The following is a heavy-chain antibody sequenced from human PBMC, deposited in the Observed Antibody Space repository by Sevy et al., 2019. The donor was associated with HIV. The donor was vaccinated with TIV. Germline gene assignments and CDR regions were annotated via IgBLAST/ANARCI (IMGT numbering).Heavy chain of an antibody. CDR1: GFTFNTHV. CDR2: ISGFGNT. V-gene: IGHV3-23*01. CDR3: AKVLNPALESMMEVTVRSLKGFDV. Sequence: GGSLRLSCAASGFTFNTHVMNWVRQAPGKGLEWVSSISGFGNTYYADSVRGRFTISRDNAKNTLYRQMNSVRADDTAVYYCAKVLNPALESMMEVTVRSLKGFDVWGQGTMVTVSS. J-gene: IGHJ3*01. D-gene: IGHD3-22*01.